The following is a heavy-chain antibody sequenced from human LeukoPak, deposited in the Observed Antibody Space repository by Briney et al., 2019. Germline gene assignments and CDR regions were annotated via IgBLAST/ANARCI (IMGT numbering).Heavy chain of an antibody. CDR1: GGTFNRHA. Sequence: ASVKVSCKASGGTFNRHAFSWVRQAPGQGLEWMGRIIPILNIANSAQKFQDRVTITADKSTSTAYMELSSLRSEDTAAYYCARESLSGGIAAADPFDYWGQGTLVTVSS. V-gene: IGHV1-69*04. CDR2: IIPILNIA. J-gene: IGHJ4*02. D-gene: IGHD6-13*01. CDR3: ARESLSGGIAAADPFDY.